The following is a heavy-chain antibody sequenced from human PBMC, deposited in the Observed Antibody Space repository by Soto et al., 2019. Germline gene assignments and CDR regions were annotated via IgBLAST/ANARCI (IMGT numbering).Heavy chain of an antibody. CDR3: AKDGPGEGYFDY. Sequence: GGSLRLSCAASGFTFSSYGMHWVRQAPGKGLEWVAVISNDGSNKYYADSVKGRFTISRDNSKNTLYLQMNSLRAEDTAVYYCAKDGPGEGYFDYWGQGTLVTVSS. CDR2: ISNDGSNK. J-gene: IGHJ4*02. V-gene: IGHV3-30*18. CDR1: GFTFSSYG.